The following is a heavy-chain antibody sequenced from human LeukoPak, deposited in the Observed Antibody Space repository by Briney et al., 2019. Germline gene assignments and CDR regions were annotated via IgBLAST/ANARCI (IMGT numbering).Heavy chain of an antibody. CDR2: MNPNSGNT. CDR3: ARASGVLHFDY. Sequence: ASVKVSCKASGGTFSSYAINWVRQATGQGLEWMGWMNPNSGNTGYAQKFQGRVTMTRNTSISTAYMELSSLRSEDTAVYYCARASGVLHFDYWGQGTLVTVSS. J-gene: IGHJ4*02. V-gene: IGHV1-8*02. D-gene: IGHD2-15*01. CDR1: GGTFSSYA.